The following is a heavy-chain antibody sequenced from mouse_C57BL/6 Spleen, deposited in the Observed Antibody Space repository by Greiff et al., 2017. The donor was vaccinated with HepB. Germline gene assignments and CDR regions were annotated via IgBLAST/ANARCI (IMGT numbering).Heavy chain of an antibody. J-gene: IGHJ1*03. CDR1: GYTFTSYW. V-gene: IGHV1-5*01. CDR3: TRGGVVDWYIDV. CDR2: IYPGNSDT. D-gene: IGHD1-1*01. Sequence: VHVKQSGTVLARPGASVKMSCKTSGYTFTSYWMHWVKQRPGQGLEWIGAIYPGNSDTSYNQKFKGKAKLTAVTSASTAYMELSSLTNEDSAVYNCTRGGVVDWYIDVWGTGTTGTVSS.